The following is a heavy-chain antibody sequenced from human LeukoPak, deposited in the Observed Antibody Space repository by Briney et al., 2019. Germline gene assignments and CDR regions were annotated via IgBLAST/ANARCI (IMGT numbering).Heavy chain of an antibody. V-gene: IGHV1-69*06. D-gene: IGHD3-9*01. CDR3: ARGGYYDILTGYYGQYYFDY. J-gene: IGHJ4*02. CDR2: IIPIFGTA. Sequence: SVKVSCKASGGTFSSYAISWVRQAPGQGLEWMGGIIPIFGTANYAQKFQGRVTITADKSTSTAYMELSSLRPGDTAVYHCARGGYYDILTGYYGQYYFDYWGQGTLVTVSS. CDR1: GGTFSSYA.